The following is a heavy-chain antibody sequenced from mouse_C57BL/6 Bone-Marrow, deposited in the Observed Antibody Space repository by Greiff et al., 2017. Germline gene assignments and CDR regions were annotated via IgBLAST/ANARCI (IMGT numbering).Heavy chain of an antibody. CDR2: SRNTANDYTT. J-gene: IGHJ2*01. V-gene: IGHV7-1*01. CDR3: ARDLGRGYFDY. D-gene: IGHD4-1*01. CDR1: GFTFSDFY. Sequence: EVNVVQSGGGLVQPGRSLRLSCATSGFTFSDFYMEWVRQAPGKGLEWIAASRNTANDYTTEYITSVKGRFIVSRDTTQSILYLQMNARRAEDTAIYYCARDLGRGYFDYGDQGTTLTVTA.